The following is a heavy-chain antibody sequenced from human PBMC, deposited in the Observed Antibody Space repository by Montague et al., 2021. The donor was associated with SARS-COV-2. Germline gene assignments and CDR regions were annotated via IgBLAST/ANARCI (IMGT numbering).Heavy chain of an antibody. J-gene: IGHJ4*02. V-gene: IGHV4-39*01. CDR2: IFYKGNT. D-gene: IGHD2-8*01. CDR1: GGSVSSDTHN. Sequence: SETLSLTCTVSGGSVSSDTHNWAWIRQPPGKGLEWIASIFYKGNTYYNPSLRSRFTISINTSKNQFFLRVASVTAADTAVYYCARVPNGRHDNWGPGALGTGSS. CDR3: ARVPNGRHDN.